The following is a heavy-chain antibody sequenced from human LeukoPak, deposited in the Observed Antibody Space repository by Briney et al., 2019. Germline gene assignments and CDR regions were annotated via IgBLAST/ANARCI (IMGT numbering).Heavy chain of an antibody. J-gene: IGHJ5*02. D-gene: IGHD1-7*01. Sequence: SQTLSLTCAISGDSVSSNSAAWNWIRQSPSRGLGWLGRTYYRSKWYNDYAVSVKSRITINPDTSKNQFSLQLNSVTPEDTAVYYCAREMYNWNYVNWFDPWGQGTLVTVSS. CDR1: GDSVSSNSAA. CDR3: AREMYNWNYVNWFDP. V-gene: IGHV6-1*01. CDR2: TYYRSKWYN.